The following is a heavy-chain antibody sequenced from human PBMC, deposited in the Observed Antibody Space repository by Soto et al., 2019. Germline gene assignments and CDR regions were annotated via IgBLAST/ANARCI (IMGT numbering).Heavy chain of an antibody. J-gene: IGHJ3*02. CDR1: GGSISSGGYY. D-gene: IGHD3-22*01. V-gene: IGHV4-31*03. CDR3: ARVPITMIVVRDAFDI. Sequence: SETLSLTCPVSGGSISSGGYYWSWIRQHPGKGLEWIGYIYYSGSTYYNPSLKSRVTISVDTSKNQFSLKLSSVTAADTAVYYCARVPITMIVVRDAFDIWGQGTMVTVSS. CDR2: IYYSGST.